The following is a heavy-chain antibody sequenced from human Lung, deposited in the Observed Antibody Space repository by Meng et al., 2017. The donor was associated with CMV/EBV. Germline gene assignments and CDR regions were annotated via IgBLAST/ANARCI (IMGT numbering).Heavy chain of an antibody. Sequence: SCAASGFNFGTYGLNWVRQAPGRGLEWISFISSDSRTKTYADSVKGRFTISRDDAKKSLSLQMRSLRAEDTALYYCARDRGVVIPAAPYYFDYLGQGTLVTVSS. CDR3: ARDRGVVIPAAPYYFDY. CDR1: GFNFGTYG. J-gene: IGHJ4*02. V-gene: IGHV3-48*04. D-gene: IGHD2-2*01. CDR2: ISSDSRTK.